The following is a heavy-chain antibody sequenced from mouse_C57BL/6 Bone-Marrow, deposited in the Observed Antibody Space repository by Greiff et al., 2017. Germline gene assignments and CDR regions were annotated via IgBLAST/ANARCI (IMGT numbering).Heavy chain of an antibody. CDR3: ARLCYAWFAY. J-gene: IGHJ3*01. Sequence: VQLQQPGAELVMPGASVKLSCKASGYTFTSYWMHWVKQRPGQGLEWIREIDPSDSYTNYNQKFKGKSTLTVDKSSSTAYMQLSSLTSEDSAVYYCARLCYAWFAYWGQGTLVTVSA. CDR1: GYTFTSYW. D-gene: IGHD2-12*01. CDR2: IDPSDSYT. V-gene: IGHV1-69*01.